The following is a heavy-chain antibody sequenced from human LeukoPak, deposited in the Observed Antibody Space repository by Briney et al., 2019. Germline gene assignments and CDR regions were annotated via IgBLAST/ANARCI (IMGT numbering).Heavy chain of an antibody. CDR1: GGSINSHSYY. Sequence: PSETLSLTCTVSGGSINSHSYYWGWIRQPPGKGLEWIGSVYYDGTSYSNPSLKSRVGVFVDTSRDQFSLDLDFVTPADTALYYCVRHVSTNTGYFDSCGQGTLVSVSS. J-gene: IGHJ4*02. V-gene: IGHV4-39*01. CDR3: VRHVSTNTGYFDS. CDR2: VYYDGTS. D-gene: IGHD5-24*01.